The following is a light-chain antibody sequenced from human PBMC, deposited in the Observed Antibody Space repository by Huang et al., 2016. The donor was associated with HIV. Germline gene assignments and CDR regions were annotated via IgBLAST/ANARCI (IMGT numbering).Light chain of an antibody. Sequence: EIVLTQSPATLSLSPGERATLSCRASQSVSSYLGWYQQKPGQAPRLRIYDASNRATGIPARFSGSGSGTDFTLTISSLEPEDFAVYYCQQRSNWPPLLTFGGGTKVEIK. CDR1: QSVSSY. CDR2: DAS. V-gene: IGKV3-11*01. J-gene: IGKJ4*01. CDR3: QQRSNWPPLLT.